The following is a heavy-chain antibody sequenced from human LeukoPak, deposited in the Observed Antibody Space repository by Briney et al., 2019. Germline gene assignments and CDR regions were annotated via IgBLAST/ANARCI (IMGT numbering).Heavy chain of an antibody. Sequence: PSETLSLTCTVSGDSISSSSYYWGWIRQPPGKGLEWIGSIYYSGSTYYNPSLKSRVTISVDTSKNQFSLKLSSVTAADTAVYYCARDRRYCSGGSCYGIFDYWGQGTLVTVSS. CDR3: ARDRRYCSGGSCYGIFDY. J-gene: IGHJ4*02. CDR1: GDSISSSSYY. CDR2: IYYSGST. V-gene: IGHV4-39*02. D-gene: IGHD2-15*01.